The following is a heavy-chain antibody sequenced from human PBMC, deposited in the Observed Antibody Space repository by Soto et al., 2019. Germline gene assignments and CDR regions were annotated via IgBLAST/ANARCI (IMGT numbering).Heavy chain of an antibody. CDR1: GFTFDDYT. J-gene: IGHJ6*02. V-gene: IGHV3-43*01. CDR2: ISWDGGST. CDR3: TAAAGTSPYGMDV. Sequence: GGSLRLSCAASGFTFDDYTMHWVRQAPGKGLEWVSLISWDGGSTYYADSVKGRFTISRDNSKNSLYLQMNSLRTEDTALYYCTAAAGTSPYGMDVWGQGTTVTVSS. D-gene: IGHD6-13*01.